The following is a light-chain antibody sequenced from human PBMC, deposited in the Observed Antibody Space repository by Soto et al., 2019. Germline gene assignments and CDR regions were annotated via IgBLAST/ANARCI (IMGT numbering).Light chain of an antibody. J-gene: IGLJ2*01. CDR3: CSYAGSSNVV. V-gene: IGLV2-23*01. CDR1: SSDVGSYNL. CDR2: EGS. Sequence: QSALTQPASVSGSPGQSITISCTGTSSDVGSYNLVSWYQQHPGKPPKLMIYEGSKRLSGVSNRFSGSKSGNTASLTTSGLQGEDEADYYCCSYAGSSNVVFGGGTKLTVL.